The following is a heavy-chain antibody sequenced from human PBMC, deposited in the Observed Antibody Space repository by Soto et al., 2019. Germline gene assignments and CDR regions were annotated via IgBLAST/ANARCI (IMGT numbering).Heavy chain of an antibody. J-gene: IGHJ4*02. CDR2: INHSGST. V-gene: IGHV4-34*01. Sequence: SETLSLTCAVYGGSFSGYYWSWIRQPPGKGLEWIGEINHSGSTNYNPSLKSRVTISVDTSKNQFSLKLSSVTAADTAVYYCASRGRQRDYDFWSGYYRVSYYFDYWGQGTLVTVSS. CDR3: ASRGRQRDYDFWSGYYRVSYYFDY. D-gene: IGHD3-3*01. CDR1: GGSFSGYY.